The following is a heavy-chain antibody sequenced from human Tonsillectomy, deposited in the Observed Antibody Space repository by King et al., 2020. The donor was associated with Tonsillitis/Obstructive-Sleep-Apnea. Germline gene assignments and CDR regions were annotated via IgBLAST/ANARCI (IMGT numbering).Heavy chain of an antibody. V-gene: IGHV3-11*05. Sequence: HVQLVESGGGLVKPGGSLRLSCAASGFTFSDYYMSWIRQAPGKGLEWVSYISSSSSYTNHADSVKGRFTISRDNAKNSLYLQMNSLRAEDTAVYYCARDHRNCGGDCASFDYWGQGTLVTVSS. J-gene: IGHJ4*02. D-gene: IGHD2-21*01. CDR1: GFTFSDYY. CDR2: ISSSSSYT. CDR3: ARDHRNCGGDCASFDY.